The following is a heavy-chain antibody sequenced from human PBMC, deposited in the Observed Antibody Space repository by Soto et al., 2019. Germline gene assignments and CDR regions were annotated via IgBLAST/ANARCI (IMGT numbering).Heavy chain of an antibody. CDR3: ANCYDFWSPSHH. J-gene: IGHJ5*02. D-gene: IGHD3-3*01. CDR1: GFTFSSYA. Sequence: GGFLRLSCAASGFTFSSYAMSWVRQAPGKGLEWVSAISGSGGSTYYADSVKGRFTISRDNSKNTLYLQMNSLRAEDTAVYYCANCYDFWSPSHHWGQGTLVTVSS. CDR2: ISGSGGST. V-gene: IGHV3-23*01.